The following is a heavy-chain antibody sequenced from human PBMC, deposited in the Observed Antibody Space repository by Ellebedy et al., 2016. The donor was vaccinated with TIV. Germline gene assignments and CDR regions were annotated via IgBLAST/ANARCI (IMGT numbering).Heavy chain of an antibody. J-gene: IGHJ4*02. V-gene: IGHV3-33*01. CDR1: GFTISSFG. Sequence: GESLKISCAASGFTISSFGMHWVRQAPGKGLEWVAVIWYVGTYNYYADSVKGRFTISRDNSRNTLYLQMNSLRAEDTAVYYCARDPYECSNYTFLPYWGQGTLVTVSS. CDR3: ARDPYECSNYTFLPY. D-gene: IGHD4-11*01. CDR2: IWYVGTYN.